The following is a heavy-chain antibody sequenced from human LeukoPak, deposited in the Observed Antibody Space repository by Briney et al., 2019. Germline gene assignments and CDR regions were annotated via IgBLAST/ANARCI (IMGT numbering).Heavy chain of an antibody. D-gene: IGHD1/OR15-1a*01. CDR1: GGSISSSSYY. V-gene: IGHV4-39*01. CDR3: ARLRHPNN. CDR2: IYYSGST. J-gene: IGHJ4*02. Sequence: SETLSLTCTVSGGSISSSSYYWGWIRQPPGKGLEWIGSIYYSGSTYYNPSLKSRVTISVDTSKNQFSLKLSSVTAADTAVYYCARLRHPNNWGQGTLVTVSS.